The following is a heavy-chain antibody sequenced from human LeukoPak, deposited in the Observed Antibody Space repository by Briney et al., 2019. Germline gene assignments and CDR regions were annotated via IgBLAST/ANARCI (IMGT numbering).Heavy chain of an antibody. CDR1: GFTFSSYG. CDR3: AKGSSPSRPYYFDY. J-gene: IGHJ4*02. V-gene: IGHV3-23*01. CDR2: ITDSGGST. D-gene: IGHD1-26*01. Sequence: GGSLRLSCAASGFTFSSYGMHWVRQAPGKGLEWVSAITDSGGSTFYADSVQGRFTISRDNSKNTLYLQMNSLRAEDTAVYYCAKGSSPSRPYYFDYWGQGTLVTVSS.